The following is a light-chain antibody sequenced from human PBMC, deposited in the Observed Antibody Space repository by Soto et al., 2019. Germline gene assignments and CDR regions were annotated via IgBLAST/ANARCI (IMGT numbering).Light chain of an antibody. V-gene: IGKV3-20*01. Sequence: EIVLTQSPDTLSLSPGGRATLSCRASQSISISYLAWYQQQPGQAPRLLIYSTSTRATGIPDRFSGSGSGTDFTLTISKLEPGDFAVYYCQQYGGSSWTFGQGTKVDIK. CDR3: QQYGGSSWT. CDR1: QSISISY. CDR2: STS. J-gene: IGKJ1*01.